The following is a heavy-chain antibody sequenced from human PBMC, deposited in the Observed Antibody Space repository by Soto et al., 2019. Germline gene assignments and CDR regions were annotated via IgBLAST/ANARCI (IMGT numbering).Heavy chain of an antibody. CDR2: ISYDGSNK. V-gene: IGHV3-30*18. Sequence: GGFLRLSCAASGFTFSSYGMHWVRQAPGKGLEWVAVISYDGSNKYYADSVKGRFTISRDNSKNTLYLQMNSLRAEDTAVYYCAKGQMGATAYWGQGTLVTVS. J-gene: IGHJ4*02. D-gene: IGHD1-26*01. CDR3: AKGQMGATAY. CDR1: GFTFSSYG.